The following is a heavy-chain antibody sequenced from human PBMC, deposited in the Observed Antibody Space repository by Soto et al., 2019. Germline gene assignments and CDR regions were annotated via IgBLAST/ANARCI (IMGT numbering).Heavy chain of an antibody. Sequence: QVQLQESGPGLVKPSGTLSLTCAVSGGSISSSNWWSWVRQPPGKGLEWVAVISYDGSNKYYADSVKGRFTISRDNSKNTLYLQMNSLRAEDTAVYYCAKDPLKWSNYYYYGMDVWGQGTTVTVSS. V-gene: IGHV3-30*18. CDR1: GGSISSSN. CDR3: AKDPLKWSNYYYYGMDV. CDR2: ISYDGSNK. D-gene: IGHD2-15*01. J-gene: IGHJ6*02.